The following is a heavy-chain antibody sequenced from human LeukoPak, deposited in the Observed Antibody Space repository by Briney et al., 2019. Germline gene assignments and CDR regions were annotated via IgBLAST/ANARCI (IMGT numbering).Heavy chain of an antibody. CDR3: AINGGGDSGYGNFDY. CDR2: INWNSDSI. Sequence: HSGRSLRLSCAVSGFTFDDYAMHWVRQVPRKGLEWVSGINWNSDSIGYADSVKGRFTTSRDNAKNSMYLQMNSLRAEDTAFYYCAINGGGDSGYGNFDYWGQGTLVTVSS. J-gene: IGHJ4*02. V-gene: IGHV3-9*01. CDR1: GFTFDDYA. D-gene: IGHD5-12*01.